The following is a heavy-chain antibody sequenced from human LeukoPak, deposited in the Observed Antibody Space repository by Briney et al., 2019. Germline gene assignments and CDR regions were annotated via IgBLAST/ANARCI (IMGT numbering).Heavy chain of an antibody. CDR3: AGGDYYGSGINDY. CDR2: INPNSGGT. Sequence: ASVKVSCKASGYTFTGYYMHWVRQAPGQGLEWMGWINPNSGGTNYAQKFQGRVTMTRDTFISTAYMELSRLRSDDTAVYYCAGGDYYGSGINDYWGQGTLVTVSS. V-gene: IGHV1-2*02. CDR1: GYTFTGYY. D-gene: IGHD3-10*01. J-gene: IGHJ4*02.